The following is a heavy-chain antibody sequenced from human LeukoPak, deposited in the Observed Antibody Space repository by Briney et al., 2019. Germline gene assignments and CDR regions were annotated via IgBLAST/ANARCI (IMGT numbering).Heavy chain of an antibody. CDR1: GFTFSSSA. D-gene: IGHD1-14*01. CDR2: ITGSGDYT. Sequence: GGSLRLSCAASGFTFSSSAMGWVRQAPGKGLEWVSSITGSGDYTYYADSVKGRFTISRDNSKNTLYLQMNSLRAEDTAVYYCANKPAGFDPWGQGTLVAVSS. CDR3: ANKPAGFDP. V-gene: IGHV3-23*01. J-gene: IGHJ5*02.